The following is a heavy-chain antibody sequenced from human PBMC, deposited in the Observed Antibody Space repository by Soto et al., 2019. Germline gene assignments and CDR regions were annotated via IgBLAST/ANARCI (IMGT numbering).Heavy chain of an antibody. Sequence: SWTLSLTCTVSGGSISSSSYYWGLILQPPGKGLEWIGSIYYSGSTYYNPSLKIRVTISVDTSKNQFSLKLRSVTTVDTAVYYCERFLVCYYSSGSPDYWGQGTLVTVSS. CDR3: ERFLVCYYSSGSPDY. V-gene: IGHV4-39*01. CDR2: IYYSGST. CDR1: GGSISSSSYY. D-gene: IGHD3-22*01. J-gene: IGHJ4*02.